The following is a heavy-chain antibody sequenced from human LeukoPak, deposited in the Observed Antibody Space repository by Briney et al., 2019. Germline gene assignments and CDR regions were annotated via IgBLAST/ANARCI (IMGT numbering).Heavy chain of an antibody. D-gene: IGHD2-2*02. Sequence: SQTLSLTCTVSGGSISSGSYYWGWIRQPPGKGLEWIGSIYYSGSTYYNPSLKSRVTISVDTSKNQFSLKLSSVTAADTAVYYCARTVDCSSTSCYSSYYYYYYYMDVWGKGTTVTVSS. CDR3: ARTVDCSSTSCYSSYYYYYYYMDV. CDR1: GGSISSGSYY. J-gene: IGHJ6*03. CDR2: IYYSGST. V-gene: IGHV4-39*01.